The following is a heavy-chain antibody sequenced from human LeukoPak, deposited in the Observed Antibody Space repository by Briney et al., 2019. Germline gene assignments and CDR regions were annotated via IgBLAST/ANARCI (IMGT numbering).Heavy chain of an antibody. D-gene: IGHD6-19*01. J-gene: IGHJ4*02. CDR2: ISGSGGST. Sequence: GGSLRLSCAASGFTFSSYGMHWVRQAPGKGLEWVSAISGSGGSTYYADSVRGRFTISRDNSKNTLYLQMNSLRAEDTAVYYCAKVAGIAVAGTTNYWGQGTLVTVSS. CDR1: GFTFSSYG. CDR3: AKVAGIAVAGTTNY. V-gene: IGHV3-23*01.